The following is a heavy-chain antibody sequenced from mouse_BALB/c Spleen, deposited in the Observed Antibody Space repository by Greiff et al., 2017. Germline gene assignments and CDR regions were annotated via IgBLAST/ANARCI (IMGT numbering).Heavy chain of an antibody. CDR3: ARRRIYLYYFDY. V-gene: IGHV1-9*01. D-gene: IGHD5-5*01. CDR2: ILPGSGST. J-gene: IGHJ2*01. Sequence: VQLQQSGAELMKPGASVKISCKATGYTFSSYWIEWVKQRPGHGLEWIGEILPGSGSTNYNEKFKGKATFTADTSSNTAYMQLSSLTSEDSAVYYCARRRIYLYYFDYWGQGTTLTVSS. CDR1: GYTFSSYW.